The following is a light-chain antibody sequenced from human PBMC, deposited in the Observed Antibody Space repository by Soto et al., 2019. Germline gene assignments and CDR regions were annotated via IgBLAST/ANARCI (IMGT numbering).Light chain of an antibody. J-gene: IGKJ4*02. CDR1: QSISSY. CDR2: SAS. V-gene: IGKV1-39*01. CDR3: KQSSRNSLT. Sequence: DIPMTQSPSSLSASVGDRVTITCRASQSISSYLNWYQQKPGKAPNLLIYSASKLHSGVPSRFSGSGSGTDFTLIISSLQPEDFATYYCKQSSRNSLTCGGGTRV.